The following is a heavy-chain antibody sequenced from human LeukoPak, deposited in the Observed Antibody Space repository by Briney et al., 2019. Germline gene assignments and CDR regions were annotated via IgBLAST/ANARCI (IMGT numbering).Heavy chain of an antibody. V-gene: IGHV4-59*08. J-gene: IGHJ5*02. D-gene: IGHD1-26*01. CDR2: IYCSGST. Sequence: SEALSLTCTVSGGSISSYYWSWIRQPPGKGLEWIGYIYCSGSTNYNPSLKSRVTISVDTSKNQFSLKLSSVTAADTAVYYCARHEKTPREEGWFDPWGQGTLVTVSS. CDR1: GGSISSYY. CDR3: ARHEKTPREEGWFDP.